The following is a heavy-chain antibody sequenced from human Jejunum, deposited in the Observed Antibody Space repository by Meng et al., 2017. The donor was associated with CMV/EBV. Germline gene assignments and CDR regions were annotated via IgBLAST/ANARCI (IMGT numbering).Heavy chain of an antibody. V-gene: IGHV3-11*06. D-gene: IGHD2-8*01. CDR1: GFTFDYYY. CDR3: ARDRYCTNGVCYTHFDS. J-gene: IGHJ4*02. Sequence: VQLVESAGGLVKPGGSLRLSWSASGFTFDYYYMNWIRQAPGKGLEWVSSVSSVSSYTNYADSVKGRFTISRDNAKNSLYLQMNSLRAEDTAVYYCARDRYCTNGVCYTHFDSWGQGTLVTVSS. CDR2: VSSVSSYT.